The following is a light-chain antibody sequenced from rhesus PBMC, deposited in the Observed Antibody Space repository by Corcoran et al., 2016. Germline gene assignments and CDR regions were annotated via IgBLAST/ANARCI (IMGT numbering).Light chain of an antibody. CDR3: QQYNNWNS. CDR2: DAS. Sequence: ETVVTQSPATLSLSPGERATLSCRASQSVGSNLAWYQQKPGQAPKLLIYDASSRATGIPDRFSGSWSGTEFTLTISSLEPEDVGVYYCQQYNNWNSFGQGTKVEIK. CDR1: QSVGSN. V-gene: IGKV3-42*02. J-gene: IGKJ2*01.